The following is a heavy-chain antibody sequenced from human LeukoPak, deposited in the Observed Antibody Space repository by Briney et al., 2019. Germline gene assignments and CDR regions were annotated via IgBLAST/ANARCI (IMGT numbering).Heavy chain of an antibody. CDR1: GFTFSSYT. J-gene: IGHJ4*02. Sequence: MTGGSLRLSCAASGFTFSSYTMNWVRQAPGKGLEWVSSISSSSSYIYYADSVKGRFTISRDNAKNSLYLQMNSLRAEDTAVYYCARGQYASGWNSGNYWGQGTLVTVSS. CDR2: ISSSSSYI. D-gene: IGHD1/OR15-1a*01. V-gene: IGHV3-21*06. CDR3: ARGQYASGWNSGNY.